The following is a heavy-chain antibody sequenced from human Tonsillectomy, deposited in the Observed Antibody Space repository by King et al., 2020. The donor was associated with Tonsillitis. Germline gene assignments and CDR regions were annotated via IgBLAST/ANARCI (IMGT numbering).Heavy chain of an antibody. V-gene: IGHV4-39*07. CDR1: GASISFASHY. D-gene: IGHD3-16*02. CDR2: VFYSGTT. J-gene: IGHJ3*01. CDR3: ATLLSYSGSFRCFVL. Sequence: QLQESGPALVKPSETLSLTCTVSGASISFASHYWGWIRQSPGKGLEWLGSVFYSGTTYYNPSLRSRVSISIDKTKNHFSLKLTSVTAADTAVYFCATLLSYSGSFRCFVLWGQGTMVTVSS.